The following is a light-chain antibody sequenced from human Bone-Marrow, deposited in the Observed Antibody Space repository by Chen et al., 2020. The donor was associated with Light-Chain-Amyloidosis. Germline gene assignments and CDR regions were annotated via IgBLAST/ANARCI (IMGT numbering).Light chain of an antibody. CDR3: QQYGGSPLT. Sequence: EIVLTQSPGTLSLSPGERGALSCRASQSVSSRSLAWYQQKPGQAPRLLIYGASSRATGIPDRFGGSGSGTDFTLTISRLEPEDCAVYYCQQYGGSPLTFGQGTKVEI. CDR2: GAS. J-gene: IGKJ1*01. V-gene: IGKV3-20*01. CDR1: QSVSSRS.